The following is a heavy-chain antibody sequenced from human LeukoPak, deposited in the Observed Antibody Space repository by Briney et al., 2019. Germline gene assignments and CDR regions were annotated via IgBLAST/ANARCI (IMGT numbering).Heavy chain of an antibody. J-gene: IGHJ4*02. V-gene: IGHV3-48*03. CDR1: GFTFSSYE. Sequence: PGGSLRLSCAASGFTFSSYEMHWVRQAPGKGLEWVSYISSSDSTIYYADSVKGRFTISRDNAKNSLYLQMSSLRAEDTAAYYCARDYGGSSPFDYWGQGTLVTVSS. CDR2: ISSSDSTI. D-gene: IGHD4-23*01. CDR3: ARDYGGSSPFDY.